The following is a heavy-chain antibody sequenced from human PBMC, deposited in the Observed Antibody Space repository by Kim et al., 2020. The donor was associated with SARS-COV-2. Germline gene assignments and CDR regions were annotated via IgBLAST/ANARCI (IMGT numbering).Heavy chain of an antibody. Sequence: GITQYTPPLKSRATISIDTSKNQLSLRGTSGTAADTAVYYCARRGRTLDLWGRGTLVTVSS. V-gene: IGHV4-59*12. D-gene: IGHD5-12*01. CDR2: GIT. J-gene: IGHJ2*01. CDR3: ARRGRTLDL.